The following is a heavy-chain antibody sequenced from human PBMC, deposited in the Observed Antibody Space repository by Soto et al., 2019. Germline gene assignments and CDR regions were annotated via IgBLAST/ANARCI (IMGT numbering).Heavy chain of an antibody. CDR2: IGGSGRTT. Sequence: GXSLRLSFAASAFTLNNYALSWFRQAPVKGLEWVSGIGGSGRTTYYADSVKGRFTISRDNSNNTLFLQMNSLRAEDTAVYYCAKSRYSDSSGDFYAYWGQGTLVTVSS. D-gene: IGHD3-22*01. V-gene: IGHV3-23*01. CDR1: AFTLNNYA. CDR3: AKSRYSDSSGDFYAY. J-gene: IGHJ4*02.